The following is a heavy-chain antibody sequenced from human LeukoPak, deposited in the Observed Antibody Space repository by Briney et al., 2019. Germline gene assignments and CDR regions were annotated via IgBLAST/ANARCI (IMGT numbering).Heavy chain of an antibody. CDR1: GFTFSSYG. Sequence: GGSLRLSCAASGFTFSSYGMHWVRQAPGKGLEWVAVISYDGSNKYYADSVKGRFTISRDNSKNTLYLQMNSLRAEDTAVYYCAKDFVREPTDAFDIWGQGTMVTVSS. CDR3: AKDFVREPTDAFDI. V-gene: IGHV3-30*18. J-gene: IGHJ3*02. D-gene: IGHD1-26*01. CDR2: ISYDGSNK.